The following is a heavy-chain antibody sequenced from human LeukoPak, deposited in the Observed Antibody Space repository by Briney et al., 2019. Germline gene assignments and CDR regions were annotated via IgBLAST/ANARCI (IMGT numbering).Heavy chain of an antibody. D-gene: IGHD2-2*01. V-gene: IGHV4-61*02. CDR3: ARDDIVVVPAARPPTHYGMDV. J-gene: IGHJ6*02. Sequence: SETLSLTCTVSGGSISSGSYYWSWIRQPAGKGLEWIGRIYTSGSTNYNPSLKSRVTISVDTSKNQFSLKLSSVTAAGTAVYYCARDDIVVVPAARPPTHYGMDVWGQGTTVTVSS. CDR1: GGSISSGSYY. CDR2: IYTSGST.